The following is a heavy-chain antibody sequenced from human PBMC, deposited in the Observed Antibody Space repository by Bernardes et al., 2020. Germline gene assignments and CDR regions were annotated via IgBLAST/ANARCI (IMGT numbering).Heavy chain of an antibody. Sequence: SVKVSCKASGGTFSSYAISWVRQAPGQGLEWMGGIIPIFGTANYAQKFQGRVTITADESTSTAYMELSSLRSEDTAVYYCARGSDEYSSSADPYYFDYWGQGTLVTVSS. CDR1: GGTFSSYA. D-gene: IGHD6-6*01. V-gene: IGHV1-69*13. CDR3: ARGSDEYSSSADPYYFDY. CDR2: IIPIFGTA. J-gene: IGHJ4*02.